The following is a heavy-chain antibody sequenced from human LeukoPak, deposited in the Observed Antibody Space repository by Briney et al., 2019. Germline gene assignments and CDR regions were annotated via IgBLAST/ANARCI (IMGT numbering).Heavy chain of an antibody. J-gene: IGHJ4*02. V-gene: IGHV3-74*01. CDR1: GFTFSSNW. Sequence: GGSLRLSCAASGFTFSSNWMYWVRRASGKGLVWGSRINSDRSTTSYVDSVKGRFTISRDNAKSTLYLQMNSLRAEDTAVYYCARGGPIDYWGQGTLVTVSS. CDR3: ARGGPIDY. CDR2: INSDRSTT.